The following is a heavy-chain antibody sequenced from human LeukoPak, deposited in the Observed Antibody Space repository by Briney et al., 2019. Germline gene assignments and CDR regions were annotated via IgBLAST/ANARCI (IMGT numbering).Heavy chain of an antibody. CDR3: ARSHYVWGSYRLSAEYFQH. CDR2: INPSGGCT. J-gene: IGHJ1*01. CDR1: GYTFTSYY. D-gene: IGHD3-16*02. Sequence: ASEKVSCKASGYTFTSYYMHWVRQAPGQGLEWMGIINPSGGCTSYAQKFQGRVTMTRDTSTSTVYMELSSLRSEDTAVYYCARSHYVWGSYRLSAEYFQHRGQGTLVTVSS. V-gene: IGHV1-46*01.